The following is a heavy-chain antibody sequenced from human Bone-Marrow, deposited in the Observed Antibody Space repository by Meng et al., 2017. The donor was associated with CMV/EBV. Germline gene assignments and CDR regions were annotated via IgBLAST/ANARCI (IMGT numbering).Heavy chain of an antibody. D-gene: IGHD1-1*01. CDR3: ARGFPPTGTIFGY. Sequence: GGSLRLSCAASGFTFSSYAMHWVRQAPGKGLEWVAVISYDGSNKYYADSVKGRFTISRDNSKNTLYLQMNSLRAEDTAVYYCARGFPPTGTIFGYWGQGTLVPVSS. CDR1: GFTFSSYA. CDR2: ISYDGSNK. V-gene: IGHV3-30-3*01. J-gene: IGHJ4*02.